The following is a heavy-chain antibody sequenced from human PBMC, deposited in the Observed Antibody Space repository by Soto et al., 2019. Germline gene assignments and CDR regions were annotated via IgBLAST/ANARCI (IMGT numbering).Heavy chain of an antibody. Sequence: SETPSLTCTVSGGSISSGDYYWSWIRQPPGKGLEWIGYIYYSGSTYYNPSLKSRVTISVDTSKNQFSLKLSSVTAADTAVYYCARDKLPYYFDYWGQGTLVTVSS. J-gene: IGHJ4*02. CDR3: ARDKLPYYFDY. D-gene: IGHD3-10*01. V-gene: IGHV4-30-4*01. CDR2: IYYSGST. CDR1: GGSISSGDYY.